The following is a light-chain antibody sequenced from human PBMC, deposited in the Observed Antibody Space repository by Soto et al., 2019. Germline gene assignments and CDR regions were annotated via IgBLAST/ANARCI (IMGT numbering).Light chain of an antibody. CDR1: SGHSSYA. CDR3: QTWGTGTLV. J-gene: IGLJ2*01. CDR2: LNSDGSH. V-gene: IGLV4-69*01. Sequence: QPVLTQSPSASASLGASVKLTCTLSSGHSSYAIAWHQQQPEKGPRYLMKLNSDGSHNKGDGIPDRFSGSSSGAERYITISSLQSEDEADYSCQTWGTGTLVFGGGTKLTVL.